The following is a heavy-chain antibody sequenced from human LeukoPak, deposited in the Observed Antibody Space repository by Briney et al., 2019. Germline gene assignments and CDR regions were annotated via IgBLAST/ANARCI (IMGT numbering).Heavy chain of an antibody. CDR3: ARTLL. Sequence: GGSLRLSCPASGFTFSSYWMSWVRQAPGKGLEWVANIKQDGSEKYYVDSVKGRFTISRDNAKNSLYLQMNGLRAEDTAVYYCARTLLWGQGTLVTVSS. V-gene: IGHV3-7*01. D-gene: IGHD2/OR15-2a*01. CDR2: IKQDGSEK. J-gene: IGHJ4*02. CDR1: GFTFSSYW.